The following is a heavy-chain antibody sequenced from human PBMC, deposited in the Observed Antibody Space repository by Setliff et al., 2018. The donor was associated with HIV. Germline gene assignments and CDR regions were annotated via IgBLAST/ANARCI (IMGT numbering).Heavy chain of an antibody. CDR1: GGSFSGYY. V-gene: IGHV4-34*01. CDR2: INHSGST. J-gene: IGHJ4*02. CDR3: ARGYDYVWGSHRLPYYFDY. D-gene: IGHD3-16*02. Sequence: PSETLSLTCAVYGGSFSGYYWSWIRQPPGKGLEWIGEINHSGSTNYNPSLKSRVTISVDTSKNQFSLKLSSVTAADTAVYYCARGYDYVWGSHRLPYYFDYWGRGTLVTVSS.